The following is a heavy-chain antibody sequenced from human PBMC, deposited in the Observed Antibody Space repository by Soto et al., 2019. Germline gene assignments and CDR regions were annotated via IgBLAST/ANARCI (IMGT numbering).Heavy chain of an antibody. V-gene: IGHV3-15*07. Sequence: EVQLVESAGGLVKPGGSLRLSCVASGFSFNEAWMNWVRQAPGQGLEWVGRIKTSAGGGATNYAAPVQGRFTISRDDSNNTLYLHMNSLRTEDTAVYYCTTGSVEGIWGQGTTVIVSS. CDR3: TTGSVEGI. CDR1: GFSFNEAW. CDR2: IKTSAGGGAT. J-gene: IGHJ6*02. D-gene: IGHD2-15*01.